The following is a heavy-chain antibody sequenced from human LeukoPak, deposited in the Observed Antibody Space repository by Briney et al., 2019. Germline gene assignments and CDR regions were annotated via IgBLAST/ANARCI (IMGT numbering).Heavy chain of an antibody. CDR2: ISWNSGSI. J-gene: IGHJ4*02. D-gene: IGHD6-13*01. CDR3: AKDTAAAGTFDY. V-gene: IGHV3-9*01. CDR1: GFTFDDYA. Sequence: GRSLRLSCAASGFTFDDYAMHWVRQAPGKGLEWVSGISWNSGSIGYADSVKGRFTISRDNAKNSLYLQMNSLRAEDTALYYCAKDTAAAGTFDYWGQGTLVTVSS.